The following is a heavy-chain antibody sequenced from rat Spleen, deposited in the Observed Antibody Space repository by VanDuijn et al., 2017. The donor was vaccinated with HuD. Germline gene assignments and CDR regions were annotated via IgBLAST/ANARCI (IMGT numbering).Heavy chain of an antibody. J-gene: IGHJ4*01. Sequence: EVQLVESGGGLVQPGRSLKLSCVASGFTFNNYWMTWIRQAPGKGLEWVASITNAAGKVYYPDSVKGRFTISRDTAKSTLYLQMNSLRSEDTATYYCATEGSSYISSYYVMDAWGQGASVTVSS. CDR1: GFTFNNYW. CDR3: ATEGSSYISSYYVMDA. D-gene: IGHD1-2*01. CDR2: ITNAAGKV. V-gene: IGHV5-31*01.